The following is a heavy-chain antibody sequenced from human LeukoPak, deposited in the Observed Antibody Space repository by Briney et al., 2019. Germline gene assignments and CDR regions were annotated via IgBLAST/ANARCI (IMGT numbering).Heavy chain of an antibody. CDR1: GYTFTRYY. CDR2: INPSGGST. D-gene: IGHD6-13*01. CDR3: ARDKTDRSSYSWFDP. Sequence: ASVKVSCKASGYTFTRYYMHWVRQAPGQGLEWMGIINPSGGSTSYAQKFQGRVTMTRDTSTSTIYMELSSLRSEDTAVYYCARDKTDRSSYSWFDPWGQGTLVTVSS. J-gene: IGHJ5*02. V-gene: IGHV1-46*01.